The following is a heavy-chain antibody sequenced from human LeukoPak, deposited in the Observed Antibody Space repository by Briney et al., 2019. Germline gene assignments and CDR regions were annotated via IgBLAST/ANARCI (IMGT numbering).Heavy chain of an antibody. J-gene: IGHJ4*02. CDR2: IKQDGSEK. V-gene: IGHV3-7*01. Sequence: GGSLRLSCAASGFTFSSYWMSWVRQAPGKGLEWVANIKQDGSEKYYVDSVKGRFTISRDNAKNSLYLQMNSLRAEDTAVYYCAKKGPPPYSSSWFASDYWGQGTLVTVSS. CDR1: GFTFSSYW. CDR3: AKKGPPPYSSSWFASDY. D-gene: IGHD6-13*01.